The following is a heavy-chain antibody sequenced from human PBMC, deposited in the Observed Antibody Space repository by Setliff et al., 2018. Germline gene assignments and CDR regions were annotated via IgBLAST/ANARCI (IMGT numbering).Heavy chain of an antibody. CDR2: LHRVGTF. Sequence: SETLSLTCSVSGYSIITGYYWAWIRRLPGRGLEWIGSLHRVGTFFYNPSLVSRATLSLDTSKDQFSLKLSSVTAADTAVYYCVRMSGFLYMDVWGKGTTVTVSS. CDR1: GYSIITGYY. J-gene: IGHJ6*03. V-gene: IGHV4-38-2*02. CDR3: VRMSGFLYMDV. D-gene: IGHD3-3*01.